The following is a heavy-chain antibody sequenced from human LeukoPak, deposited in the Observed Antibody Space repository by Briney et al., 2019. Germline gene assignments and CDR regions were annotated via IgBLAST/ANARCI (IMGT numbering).Heavy chain of an antibody. V-gene: IGHV4-34*01. CDR1: GGSFSGFY. CDR3: ARSRNNWNHS. J-gene: IGHJ4*02. Sequence: PSETLSLTCAVDGGSFSGFYWSWIRQTPGKGLEWIGDINHTGNTNYNPSLTDYNPSLKSRVTISVDSSKDELSLKVTSLTAADTGVYYCARSRNNWNHSWGQGTLVTVSS. CDR2: INHTGNT. D-gene: IGHD1-20*01.